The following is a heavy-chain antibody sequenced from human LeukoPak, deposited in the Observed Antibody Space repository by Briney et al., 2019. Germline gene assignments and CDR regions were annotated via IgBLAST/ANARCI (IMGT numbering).Heavy chain of an antibody. D-gene: IGHD6-13*01. V-gene: IGHV1-3*01. Sequence: ASVKVSCKASGYTFTSYAMHWVRQAPGQRLEWMGWINAGNGNTKYSQKFQGRVTITRDTSASTAYMELSSLRSEDTAVYYCAREVAAAVLGAEYFQHWGQGTLVTVSS. CDR3: AREVAAAVLGAEYFQH. CDR1: GYTFTSYA. CDR2: INAGNGNT. J-gene: IGHJ1*01.